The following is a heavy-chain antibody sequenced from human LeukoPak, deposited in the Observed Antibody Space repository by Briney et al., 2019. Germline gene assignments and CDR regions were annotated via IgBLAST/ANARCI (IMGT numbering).Heavy chain of an antibody. J-gene: IGHJ4*02. Sequence: GASVKFSCKASSNTFSSKSISWVRQAPGQGLEWMGWISGYNGNTNYAQKFQGRVTMTTDTSTSTAYMELRSLRFDDTAMYYCAREAGPFDYWGQGTLVTVSS. CDR1: SNTFSSKS. D-gene: IGHD6-19*01. CDR3: AREAGPFDY. CDR2: ISGYNGNT. V-gene: IGHV1-18*01.